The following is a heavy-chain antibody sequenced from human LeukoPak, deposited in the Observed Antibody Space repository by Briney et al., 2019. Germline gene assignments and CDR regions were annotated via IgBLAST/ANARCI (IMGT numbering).Heavy chain of an antibody. D-gene: IGHD3-10*01. V-gene: IGHV3-23*01. J-gene: IGHJ4*02. CDR1: GFTFSSYA. CDR3: AKLVRTGGGYLDY. Sequence: GGSLTLSCAASGFTFSSYAMSWVPQAPGKGLEWVSAISGSGGSTYYADSVKGRFTISRDNSKNTLYLQMNSLRAEDTAVYYCAKLVRTGGGYLDYWGQGTLVTVSS. CDR2: ISGSGGST.